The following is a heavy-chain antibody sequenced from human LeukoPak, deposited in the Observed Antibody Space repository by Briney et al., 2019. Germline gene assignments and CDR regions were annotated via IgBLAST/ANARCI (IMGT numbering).Heavy chain of an antibody. V-gene: IGHV4-4*07. CDR2: IYTSGST. J-gene: IGHJ4*02. Sequence: PSETLSLTCTVSGGSINSYYWSWIRQPAGKGLEWIGRIYTSGSTTYNPSLKSRVTMSVDTSKNQFSLKLSSVTAADTAVYYCAASPSGSQFDHWGQGTLVTVSS. D-gene: IGHD1-26*01. CDR1: GGSINSYY. CDR3: AASPSGSQFDH.